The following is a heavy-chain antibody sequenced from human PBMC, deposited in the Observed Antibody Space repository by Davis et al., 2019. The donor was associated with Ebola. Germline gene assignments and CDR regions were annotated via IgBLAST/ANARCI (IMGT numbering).Heavy chain of an antibody. D-gene: IGHD2-15*01. V-gene: IGHV3-11*01. CDR1: GFTFSDYY. J-gene: IGHJ6*02. CDR3: AKRGYCSGGACALYYYYTMDV. Sequence: PGGSLRLSCAASGFTFSDYYMSWIRQAPGKGLEWVSYISSSGSTIYYADSVKGRFTISRDNSKNTLYLQMNSLRAEDTAIYYCAKRGYCSGGACALYYYYTMDVWGQGTTVTVSS. CDR2: ISSSGSTI.